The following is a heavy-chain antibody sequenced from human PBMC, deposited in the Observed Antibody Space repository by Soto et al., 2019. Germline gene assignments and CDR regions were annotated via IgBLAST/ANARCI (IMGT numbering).Heavy chain of an antibody. V-gene: IGHV3-30*04. J-gene: IGHJ4*02. CDR1: GFTFSSYA. CDR3: ARDHRVMTTGTPGTYFDY. CDR2: ISYDGSNK. Sequence: GGSLRLSCAASGFTFSSYAMHWVRQAPGKGLEWVAVISYDGSNKYYADSVKGRFTISRDNSKNTLYLQMNSLRAEDTAVYYCARDHRVMTTGTPGTYFDYWGQGTLVTVSS. D-gene: IGHD4-17*01.